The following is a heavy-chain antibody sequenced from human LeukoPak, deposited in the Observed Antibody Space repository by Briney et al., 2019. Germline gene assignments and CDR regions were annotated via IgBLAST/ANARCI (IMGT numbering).Heavy chain of an antibody. CDR2: INHSGST. Sequence: SEALSLTCAVYGGSFSGHYWSWIRQPPGKGREWIGGINHSGSTNYNPSLESRVTISVDTSKNHFSLKLSSVTAADTAVYYCASGQYYDLWSGYYVDWGQGTLVTVSA. CDR3: ASGQYYDLWSGYYVD. D-gene: IGHD3-3*01. V-gene: IGHV4-34*01. J-gene: IGHJ4*02. CDR1: GGSFSGHY.